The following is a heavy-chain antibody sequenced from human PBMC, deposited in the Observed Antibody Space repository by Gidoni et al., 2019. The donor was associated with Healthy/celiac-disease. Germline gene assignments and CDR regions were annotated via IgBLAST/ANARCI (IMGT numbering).Heavy chain of an antibody. CDR1: GFTFRSYA. CDR3: AKVRGAHSSGWYLRNIDFYYYDMDV. D-gene: IGHD6-19*01. V-gene: IGHV3-23*01. J-gene: IGHJ6*02. Sequence: EVQLLESGGGLVQPGGSLRLSCTASGFTFRSYAMSWVRQAPGQGLEWVSGIGGSGDTTYLADSVKGRFTISRDNSKNTLSLQMNSLRAEDTAVYYCAKVRGAHSSGWYLRNIDFYYYDMDVWGQGTTVTVSS. CDR2: IGGSGDTT.